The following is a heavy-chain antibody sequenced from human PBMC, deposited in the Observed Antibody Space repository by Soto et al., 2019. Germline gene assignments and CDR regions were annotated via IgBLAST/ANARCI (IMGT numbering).Heavy chain of an antibody. D-gene: IGHD3-3*01. Sequence: GASVKVSCKASGYTFTSYYMHWVRQAPGQGLEWMGIINPSGGSTSYAQKFQGRVTMTRDTSTSTVYMELSSLRSEDTAVYYCARDPTYYDFWSGYYVFDYWGQGTLVTVSS. V-gene: IGHV1-46*03. CDR1: GYTFTSYY. CDR2: INPSGGST. J-gene: IGHJ4*02. CDR3: ARDPTYYDFWSGYYVFDY.